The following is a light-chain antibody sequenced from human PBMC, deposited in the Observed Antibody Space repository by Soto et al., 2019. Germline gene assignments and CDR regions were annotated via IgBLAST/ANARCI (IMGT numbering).Light chain of an antibody. CDR1: QSVLHSSNNKNY. J-gene: IGKJ4*01. CDR2: WAS. Sequence: DIVMTQSPDSLAVSLGERATINCKSSQSVLHSSNNKNYLTWYQQKPGQPPKLLIYWASTRESGVPDRFSGSGSGTDFTLTISSLXXXXVAVYYCQQSYTXXVTFGGG. V-gene: IGKV4-1*01. CDR3: QQSYTXXVT.